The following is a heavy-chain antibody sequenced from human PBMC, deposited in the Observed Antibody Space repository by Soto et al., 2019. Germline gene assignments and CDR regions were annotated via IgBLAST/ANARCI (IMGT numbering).Heavy chain of an antibody. V-gene: IGHV1-18*01. Sequence: QVPLVQSGAEVKKPGASVKVSCKASGYTFTSYGISWVRQAPGQGLEWMGWFSAYNGNTNYAQKLQGRVTMTTDTSTSTAYMELRSLRSDDTAVYYCARDHLRMAAAGEGGDYWGQGTLVTVSS. CDR1: GYTFTSYG. J-gene: IGHJ4*02. CDR3: ARDHLRMAAAGEGGDY. CDR2: FSAYNGNT. D-gene: IGHD6-13*01.